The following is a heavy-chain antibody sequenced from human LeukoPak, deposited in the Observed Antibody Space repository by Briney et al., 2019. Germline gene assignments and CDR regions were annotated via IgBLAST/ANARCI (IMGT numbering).Heavy chain of an antibody. Sequence: PGGSLRLSCAASGFTFSSYAMSWVRQAPGKGLEWVSAISGSGGSTYYADSVKGRFTISRDNSKNTLYLQMNSLRAEDTAVYYCAKGGRAYDILTGYLFDYWGQGTLVTVSS. CDR1: GFTFSSYA. D-gene: IGHD3-9*01. CDR2: ISGSGGST. CDR3: AKGGRAYDILTGYLFDY. J-gene: IGHJ4*02. V-gene: IGHV3-23*01.